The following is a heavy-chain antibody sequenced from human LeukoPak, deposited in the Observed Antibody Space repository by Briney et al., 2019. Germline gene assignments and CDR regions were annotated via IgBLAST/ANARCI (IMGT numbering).Heavy chain of an antibody. V-gene: IGHV4-38-2*02. CDR1: GYSISSGYY. J-gene: IGHJ2*01. CDR2: IYHSGST. Sequence: KPAETLSLTCTVSGYSISSGYYWGWIRQPPGKGLEWIGSIYHSGSTYYNPSLKSRVTISVDTSKNQFSLKLSSVTAADTAVYYCARDLSHLRYFDWSWYFDLWGRGTLVTVSS. D-gene: IGHD3-9*01. CDR3: ARDLSHLRYFDWSWYFDL.